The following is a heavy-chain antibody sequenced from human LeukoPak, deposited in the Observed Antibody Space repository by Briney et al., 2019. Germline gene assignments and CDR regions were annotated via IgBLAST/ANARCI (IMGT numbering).Heavy chain of an antibody. CDR2: IRYDGSNK. Sequence: PGGSLRLSCAASGFTFSSYGMHWVRQAPGKGLEWAAFIRYDGSNKYYADSVKGRFTISRDNSKNTLYLQMNSLRAEDTAVYYCAKDRHYYDSGSSIDYWGQGTLVTVSS. D-gene: IGHD3-10*01. CDR3: AKDRHYYDSGSSIDY. V-gene: IGHV3-30*02. CDR1: GFTFSSYG. J-gene: IGHJ4*02.